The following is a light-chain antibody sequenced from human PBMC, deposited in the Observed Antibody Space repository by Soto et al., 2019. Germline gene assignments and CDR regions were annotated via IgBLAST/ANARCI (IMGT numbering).Light chain of an antibody. CDR2: NHS. V-gene: IGLV1-44*01. Sequence: QSVLTQPPSASGTPGQRVTISCSGSSSNMGSNSVNWYQQLPGTAPKLLIYNHSHRPSGVPDRFSGSQSGTSASLAISGLQSEDEADYYCAAWDGSLNGWVFGGGTKLTVL. CDR3: AAWDGSLNGWV. J-gene: IGLJ3*02. CDR1: SSNMGSNS.